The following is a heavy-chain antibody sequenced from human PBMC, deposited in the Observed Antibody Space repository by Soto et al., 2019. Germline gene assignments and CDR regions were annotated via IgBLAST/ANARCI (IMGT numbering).Heavy chain of an antibody. D-gene: IGHD2-15*01. CDR3: AQDRGSGSTVGRTPCY. Sequence: EVQLLESGGGLVQPGGTLRLSCAASGFTVSSSAMIWVRQAPGKGLEWVATFSAGGSRYYADSVKGRFTTSRNSSQNALELRMCAIRAAETVLYYCAQDRGSGSTVGRTPCYWGQRTLPTVS. J-gene: IGHJ4*02. CDR2: FSAGGSR. CDR1: GFTVSSSA. V-gene: IGHV3-23*01.